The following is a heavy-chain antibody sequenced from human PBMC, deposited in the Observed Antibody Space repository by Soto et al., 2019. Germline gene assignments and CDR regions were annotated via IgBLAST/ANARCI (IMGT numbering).Heavy chain of an antibody. V-gene: IGHV4-31*03. J-gene: IGHJ5*02. D-gene: IGHD3-22*01. CDR2: IYYSGST. CDR3: ARDYSDSSGNWFDP. Sequence: SETLSLTCTVSGGSINSGGYYWSWISQHPGKGLEWIGYIYYSGSTYYNPSLKSRVTMSLDTSKNQFSLKLSSVTAADTAVYYCARDYSDSSGNWFDPWGQGTLVTVSS. CDR1: GGSINSGGYY.